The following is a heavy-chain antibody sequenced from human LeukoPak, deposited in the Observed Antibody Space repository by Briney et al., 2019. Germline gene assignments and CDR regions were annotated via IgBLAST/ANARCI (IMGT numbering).Heavy chain of an antibody. CDR2: INHSGST. CDR3: ARPRGYNLSGLGY. V-gene: IGHV4-34*01. CDR1: GGSFSGYY. J-gene: IGHJ4*02. Sequence: PSETLSLTCAVYGGSFSGYYWSWIRQPPGKGLEWNGEINHSGSTNYNPSLKSRVTISVDTSKNQFSLKLSSVTAADTAVYYCARPRGYNLSGLGYWGQGTLVTVSS. D-gene: IGHD5-24*01.